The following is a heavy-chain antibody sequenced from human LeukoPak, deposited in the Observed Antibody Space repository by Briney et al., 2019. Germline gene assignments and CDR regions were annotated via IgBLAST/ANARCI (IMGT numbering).Heavy chain of an antibody. D-gene: IGHD3-3*01. J-gene: IGHJ3*02. CDR1: GGSISSYY. CDR2: ISNSGST. CDR3: ARVTTIFGVVVLTGAFDI. Sequence: SETLSLTCTVSGGSISSYYWNWIRQPPGKGLEWIGYISNSGSTKYNPSLKSRVTISIDTSKNQFSLKLSSVTAADTAVYYCARVTTIFGVVVLTGAFDIWGQGTMVTVSS. V-gene: IGHV4-59*01.